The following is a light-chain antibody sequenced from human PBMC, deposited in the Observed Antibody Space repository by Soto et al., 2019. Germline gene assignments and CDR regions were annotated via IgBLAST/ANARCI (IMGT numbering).Light chain of an antibody. CDR1: SSNIGNNY. J-gene: IGLJ2*01. V-gene: IGLV1-51*01. CDR2: DNN. CDR3: GTWDSSLSGVV. Sequence: QAVVTQPPSVSAAPGQKVSISCSGSSSNIGNNYVSWYQQLPGTVPKLLIYDNNKRPSGIPDRFSGSKSGTSTTLDITGLQTGDEADYYCGTWDSSLSGVVFGGGTKLTVL.